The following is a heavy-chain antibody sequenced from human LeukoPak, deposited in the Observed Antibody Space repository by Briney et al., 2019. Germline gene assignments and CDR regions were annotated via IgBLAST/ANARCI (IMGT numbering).Heavy chain of an antibody. J-gene: IGHJ5*02. CDR1: GFTFSSYS. Sequence: GGSLRLSCAASGFTFSSYSMNWVRQAPGKGLEWVSSISSSSSYIYYADSVKGRFTISRDNAKNSLYLQMNSPRAEDTAVYYCARDNSSSWRENWFDPWGQGTLVTVSS. CDR3: ARDNSSSWRENWFDP. V-gene: IGHV3-21*01. CDR2: ISSSSSYI. D-gene: IGHD6-13*01.